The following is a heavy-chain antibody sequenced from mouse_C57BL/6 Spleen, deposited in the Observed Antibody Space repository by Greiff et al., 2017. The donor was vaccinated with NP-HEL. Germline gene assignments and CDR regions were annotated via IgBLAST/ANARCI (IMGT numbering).Heavy chain of an antibody. V-gene: IGHV1-55*01. CDR2: IYPGSGST. Sequence: QVHVKQPGAELVKPGASVKMSCKASGYTFTSYWITWVKQRPGQGLEWIGDIYPGSGSTNYNEKFKSKATLTVDTSSSTAYMQLSSLTSEDSAVYYCARIYYDYFYFDYWGQGTTLTVSS. CDR3: ARIYYDYFYFDY. CDR1: GYTFTSYW. D-gene: IGHD2-4*01. J-gene: IGHJ2*01.